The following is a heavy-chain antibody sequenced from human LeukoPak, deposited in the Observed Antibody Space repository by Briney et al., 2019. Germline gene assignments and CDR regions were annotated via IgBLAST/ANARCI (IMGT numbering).Heavy chain of an antibody. CDR3: ARGPGYSSGWSGEYYYYMDV. CDR1: GYTFTNYG. V-gene: IGHV1-18*01. Sequence: GASVKVSCKASGYTFTNYGISWVRQAPGQGLEWMGWISAYNGNTNYVQKFQGRVTITTDESTSTAYMELSSLRSEDTAVYYCARGPGYSSGWSGEYYYYMDVWGKGTTVTVSS. J-gene: IGHJ6*03. CDR2: ISAYNGNT. D-gene: IGHD6-19*01.